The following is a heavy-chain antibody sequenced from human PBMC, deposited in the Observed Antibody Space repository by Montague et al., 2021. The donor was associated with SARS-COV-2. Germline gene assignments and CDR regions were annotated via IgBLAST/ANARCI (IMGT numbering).Heavy chain of an antibody. D-gene: IGHD3-22*01. Sequence: SETLSLTCAVYGESFSGYHWTWIRQPPGKGLEWIGEINHRGSTKYNPSLKSRVTISVDTSKNQFSLRLSSVTAADTAVYYCARGHQGATMIVVVMVGEQYYFDYWGQGTLVTVSS. J-gene: IGHJ4*02. CDR1: GESFSGYH. CDR3: ARGHQGATMIVVVMVGEQYYFDY. CDR2: INHRGST. V-gene: IGHV4-34*01.